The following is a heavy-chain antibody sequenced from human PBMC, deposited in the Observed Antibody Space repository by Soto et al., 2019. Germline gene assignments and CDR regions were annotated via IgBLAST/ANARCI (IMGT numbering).Heavy chain of an antibody. V-gene: IGHV1-8*02. D-gene: IGHD3-3*01. CDR2: MNPKSGNT. CDR1: GYPFPSYD. J-gene: IGHJ6*02. CDR3: TRDGNYGLWGGYFANYYYHGMDV. Sequence: ASVRFLWRASGYPFPSYDMNWGRPAPGPGREWIGWMNPKSGNTGYPQNFKGRVTMTRTTSISTAYMELSSLRSEDTAVYYCTRDGNYGLWGGYFANYYYHGMDVWGQGTTVTVSS.